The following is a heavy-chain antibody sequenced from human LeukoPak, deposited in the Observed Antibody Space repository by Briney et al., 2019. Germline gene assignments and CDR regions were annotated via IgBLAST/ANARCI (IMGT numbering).Heavy chain of an antibody. D-gene: IGHD2-2*01. CDR2: IHYTGST. J-gene: IGHJ5*02. V-gene: IGHV4-59*01. CDR3: ARALCSSTSCYGWSEYNWFDP. Sequence: SETLSPTCTVSGGSINSYYWSWIRQPPGKGLECIGYIHYTGSTNYNPSLKSRVTISVDTSKNQFSLKLSSVTAADTAVYYCARALCSSTSCYGWSEYNWFDPWGQGTLVTVSS. CDR1: GGSINSYY.